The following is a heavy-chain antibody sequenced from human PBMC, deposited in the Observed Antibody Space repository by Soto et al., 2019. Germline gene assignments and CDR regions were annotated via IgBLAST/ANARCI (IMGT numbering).Heavy chain of an antibody. V-gene: IGHV4-4*07. J-gene: IGHJ6*02. CDR2: VSTNGAT. CDR3: ARADYEILTGSYAMDV. D-gene: IGHD3-9*01. CDR1: DDFISSYY. Sequence: SETLSLTCTVSDDFISSYYWNWIRQPAGKGLEWIGRVSTNGATNYNPSLESRVTMSVDTSKNQFSLKLTSVTAADTAVYFCARADYEILTGSYAMDVWGQGTTITVSS.